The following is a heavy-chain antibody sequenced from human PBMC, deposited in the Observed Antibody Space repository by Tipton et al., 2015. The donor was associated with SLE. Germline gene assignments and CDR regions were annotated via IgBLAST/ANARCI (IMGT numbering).Heavy chain of an antibody. V-gene: IGHV4-34*01. CDR3: AREVVVVPLYYYYYMDV. CDR2: INHSGST. D-gene: IGHD3-22*01. Sequence: TLSLTCAVYGGSFSVYYWSWIRQPPGKGLEWIGEINHSGSTNYNPSLKSRVTISVDTSKNQFSLKLSSVTAADTAVYYCAREVVVVPLYYYYYMDVWGKGTTVTVSS. J-gene: IGHJ6*03. CDR1: GGSFSVYY.